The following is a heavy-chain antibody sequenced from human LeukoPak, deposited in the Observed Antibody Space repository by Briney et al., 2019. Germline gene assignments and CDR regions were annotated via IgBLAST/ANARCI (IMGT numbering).Heavy chain of an antibody. J-gene: IGHJ4*02. V-gene: IGHV1-18*01. D-gene: IGHD1-26*01. CDR1: CYTFTNYG. CDR2: ISPYNGNT. Sequence: ASVKVSCKASCYTFTNYGISWVRQAPGQGLEWMGWISPYNGNTNYAQKFQGRVTMTTDTSTSTVYMELRSLRSDDTALYYCAIEGPGELDPTFDYWGQGTLVTVSS. CDR3: AIEGPGELDPTFDY.